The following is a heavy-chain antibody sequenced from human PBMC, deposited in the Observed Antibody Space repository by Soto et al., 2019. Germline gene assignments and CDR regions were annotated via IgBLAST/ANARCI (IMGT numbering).Heavy chain of an antibody. CDR1: GFTFSNNG. CDR2: IWYDGINK. D-gene: IGHD2-15*01. V-gene: IGHV3-33*01. Sequence: QVQLVESGGGVVQPGRSLRLSCAASGFTFSNNGMHWVRQAPGKALEWVAVIWYDGINKYYADSVKGRVIISRDNSKNTVYLQMNSLRAEDTAVYYCARDRVQMVDGLDVWGQGTTVTVSS. CDR3: ARDRVQMVDGLDV. J-gene: IGHJ6*02.